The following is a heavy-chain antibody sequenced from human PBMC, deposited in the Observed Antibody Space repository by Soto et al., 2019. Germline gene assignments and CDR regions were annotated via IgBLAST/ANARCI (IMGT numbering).Heavy chain of an antibody. CDR1: GFTFSDYY. D-gene: IGHD2-15*01. CDR3: ARGQAATFHYYGMDV. Sequence: PGGSLRLSCAASGFTFSDYYMIWIRQAPGKGPEWVSYISSSSTHTTYADSVKGRFTISRDNAKNSLYLQMKSLRVEDTAVYYCARGQAATFHYYGMDVWGQGTTVTVSS. J-gene: IGHJ6*02. V-gene: IGHV3-11*06. CDR2: ISSSSTHT.